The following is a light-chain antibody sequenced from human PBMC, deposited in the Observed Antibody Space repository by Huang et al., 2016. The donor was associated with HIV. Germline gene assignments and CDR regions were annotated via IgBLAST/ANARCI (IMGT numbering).Light chain of an antibody. J-gene: IGKJ2*01. CDR3: QQYNKWPPYT. CDR2: GAS. V-gene: IGKV3-15*01. CDR1: ESILRN. Sequence: VMTQSPATLSVSPGERATLSCRASESILRNLAWYQQRPGQPPRLLIYGASVRLPGIPDRFRGSGTGTEFSLTISSLQSEDFAVYYCQQYNKWPPYTYGQGTKLEIK.